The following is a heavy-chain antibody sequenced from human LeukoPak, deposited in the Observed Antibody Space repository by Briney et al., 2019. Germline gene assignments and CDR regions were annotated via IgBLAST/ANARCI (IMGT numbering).Heavy chain of an antibody. V-gene: IGHV3-21*01. Sequence: WGSLRLSCAASGFTFSSYSMNWVRQAPGKGLEWVSSISSSSGYIYYADSVKGRFTISRDNAKNSLYLQMNSLRAEDTAVYYCARDIGWELVDAFDIWGQGTMVTVSS. CDR1: GFTFSSYS. CDR2: ISSSSGYI. J-gene: IGHJ3*02. D-gene: IGHD1-26*01. CDR3: ARDIGWELVDAFDI.